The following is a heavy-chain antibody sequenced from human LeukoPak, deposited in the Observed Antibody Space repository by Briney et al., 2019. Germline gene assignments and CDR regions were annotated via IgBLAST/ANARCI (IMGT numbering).Heavy chain of an antibody. D-gene: IGHD3-10*01. CDR2: ISSNGGST. Sequence: PGGSLRLSCAASGFTFSSYAMHWVRQAPGKGLEYVSAISSNGGSTYYANSVKGRFTISRDNSKNTLYLQMGSLRAEDMAVYYCASAPGITKPVWYFDLWRRGTLVNVSS. CDR3: ASAPGITKPVWYFDL. J-gene: IGHJ2*01. CDR1: GFTFSSYA. V-gene: IGHV3-64*01.